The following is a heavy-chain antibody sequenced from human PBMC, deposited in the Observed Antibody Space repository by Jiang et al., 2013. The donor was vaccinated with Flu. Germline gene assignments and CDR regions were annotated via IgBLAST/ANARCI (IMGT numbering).Heavy chain of an antibody. V-gene: IGHV3-11*01. CDR3: ARDLFSGYPSYYFDY. Sequence: RLSCAASGFTFSDYYMSWIRQAPGKGLEWVSYISSSGSTIYYADSVKGRFTISRDNAKNSLYLQMNSLRAEDTAVYYCARDLFSGYPSYYFDYWGQGTLVTVSS. D-gene: IGHD3-22*01. CDR1: GFTFSDYY. CDR2: ISSSGSTI. J-gene: IGHJ4*02.